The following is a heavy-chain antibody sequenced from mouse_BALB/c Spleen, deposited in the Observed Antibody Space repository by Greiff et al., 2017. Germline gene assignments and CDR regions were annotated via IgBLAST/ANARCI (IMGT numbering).Heavy chain of an antibody. D-gene: IGHD1-1*01. CDR3: ARNYYGSSYWYFDV. CDR1: GYAFTNYL. Sequence: VQLQQSGAELVRPGTSVKVSCKASGYAFTNYLIEWVKQRPGQGLEWIGVINPGSGGTNYNEKFKGKATLTADKSSSTAYMQLSSLTSDDSAVYFCARNYYGSSYWYFDVWGAGTTVTVSS. J-gene: IGHJ1*01. CDR2: INPGSGGT. V-gene: IGHV1-54*03.